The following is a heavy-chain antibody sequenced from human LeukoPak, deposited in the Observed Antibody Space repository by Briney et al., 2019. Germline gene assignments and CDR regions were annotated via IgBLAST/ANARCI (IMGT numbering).Heavy chain of an antibody. J-gene: IGHJ5*02. CDR1: GYTSTSYG. Sequence: ASVKVSCKASGYTSTSYGISWVRQAPGQGLEWMGWISAYNGNTNYAQKLQGRVTMTTDTSTSTAYMELRSLRSDDTAVYYCARAPPDIVVVPAARTWGQGTLVTVSS. CDR2: ISAYNGNT. CDR3: ARAPPDIVVVPAART. D-gene: IGHD2-2*01. V-gene: IGHV1-18*01.